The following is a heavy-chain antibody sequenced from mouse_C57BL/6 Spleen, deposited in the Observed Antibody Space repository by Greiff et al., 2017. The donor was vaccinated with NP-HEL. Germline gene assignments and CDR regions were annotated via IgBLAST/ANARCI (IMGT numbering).Heavy chain of an antibody. CDR3: TGDGYYLFAY. CDR1: GYTFTDYE. D-gene: IGHD2-3*01. V-gene: IGHV1-15*01. J-gene: IGHJ3*01. Sequence: LQESGAELVRPGASVTLSCKASGYTFTDYEMHWVKQTPVHGLEWIGAIDPETGGTAYNQKFKGKAILTADKSSSTAYMELRSLTSEDSAVYYCTGDGYYLFAYWGQGTLVTVSA. CDR2: IDPETGGT.